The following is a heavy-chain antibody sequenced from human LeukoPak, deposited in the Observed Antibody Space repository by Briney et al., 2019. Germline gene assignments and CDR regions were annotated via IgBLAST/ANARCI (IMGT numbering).Heavy chain of an antibody. CDR3: ARQTAVAGTRYFDY. D-gene: IGHD6-19*01. Sequence: TSETLSLTCAVYGGSFSGYYWSWIRQPPGKGLEWIGEINHSGSTNYNPSLKSRVTISVDTSKNQFSLKLSSVTAADTAVYYCARQTAVAGTRYFDYWGQGTLVTVSS. CDR1: GGSFSGYY. CDR2: INHSGST. J-gene: IGHJ4*02. V-gene: IGHV4-34*01.